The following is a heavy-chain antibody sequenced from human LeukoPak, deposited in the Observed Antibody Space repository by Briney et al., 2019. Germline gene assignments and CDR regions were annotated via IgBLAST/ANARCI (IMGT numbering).Heavy chain of an antibody. CDR1: GFSLSTSGVG. V-gene: IGHV2-5*02. CDR3: AHILGGYQLVEAAFDY. D-gene: IGHD6-13*01. CDR2: IYWDDDK. Sequence: ESGPTLVKPTQTLTLTCTFSGFSLSTSGVGVGWVRQPPGRALEWLALIYWDDDKRYSPSLKSRLTITKDTSKSQVVLTMTNMDPVDTATYYCAHILGGYQLVEAAFDYWGQGTLVTVSS. J-gene: IGHJ4*02.